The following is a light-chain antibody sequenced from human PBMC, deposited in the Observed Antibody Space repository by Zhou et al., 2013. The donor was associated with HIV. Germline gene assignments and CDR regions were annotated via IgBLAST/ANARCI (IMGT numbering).Light chain of an antibody. V-gene: IGKV3-15*01. Sequence: EIVLTQSPGTLSLSPGERATLSCRASQSVSSSYLAWYQQKPGQAPRLLIYDTSTRATGIPARFSGSGSGTEFTLTISSMQSEDFAVYYCQQYENWPPWTFGQGTKVEI. CDR2: DTS. CDR1: QSVSSSY. J-gene: IGKJ1*01. CDR3: QQYENWPPWT.